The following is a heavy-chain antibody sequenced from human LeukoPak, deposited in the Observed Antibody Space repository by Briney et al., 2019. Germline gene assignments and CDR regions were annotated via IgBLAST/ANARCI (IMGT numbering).Heavy chain of an antibody. CDR1: GFTFSTYT. J-gene: IGHJ4*02. CDR2: ISYEGSKQ. D-gene: IGHD6-19*01. CDR3: ARAPYTSGWYFAFDY. V-gene: IGHV3-30-3*01. Sequence: GKSLRLSCAASGFTFSTYTMHWVRQAPGKGLEWVALISYEGSKQNYADSVKGRFTISRDNSQNTLYLEMSGLRTEDTAVYYCARAPYTSGWYFAFDYWGQGTPVTVSS.